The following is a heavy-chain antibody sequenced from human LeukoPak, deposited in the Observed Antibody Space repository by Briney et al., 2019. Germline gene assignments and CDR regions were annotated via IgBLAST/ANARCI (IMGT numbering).Heavy chain of an antibody. CDR1: GGSILITNW. V-gene: IGHV4-4*02. D-gene: IGHD1-26*01. Sequence: SSGTLSLICVVSGGSILITNWWSWVLPPPVKGLGWLREVHLSGASNYHPSLKSRVNMSIDKSKNQLSLELTSVTAADTAIYYCTRESGAFSPFGFWGQGTLVNVSS. CDR3: TRESGAFSPFGF. J-gene: IGHJ4*02. CDR2: VHLSGAS.